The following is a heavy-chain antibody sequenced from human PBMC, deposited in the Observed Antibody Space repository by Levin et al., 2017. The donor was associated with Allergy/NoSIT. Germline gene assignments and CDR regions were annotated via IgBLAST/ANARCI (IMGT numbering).Heavy chain of an antibody. Sequence: WASVKVSCKTSGYSFLDYFMHWVRQAPGQGLEWMGWINPKSGRTNSAPKFQGRVTVTRDTSISTVYMEVSRLRSDDTAVYYCARDPGAIAAAGIDHWGQGTLVTVSS. J-gene: IGHJ4*02. D-gene: IGHD6-13*01. CDR2: INPKSGRT. V-gene: IGHV1-2*02. CDR1: GYSFLDYF. CDR3: ARDPGAIAAAGIDH.